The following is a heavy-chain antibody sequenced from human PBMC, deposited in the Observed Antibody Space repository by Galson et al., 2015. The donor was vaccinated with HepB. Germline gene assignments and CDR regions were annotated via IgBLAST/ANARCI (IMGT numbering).Heavy chain of an antibody. CDR2: INPNSGDT. J-gene: IGHJ4*02. CDR3: ARSLLKCYFDY. Sequence: SVKVSCKASGYTFTDYYIHWVRQAPGQGLEWMGRINPNSGDTNYPQKFQGRVTMTRDTSISTAYMELSSLRSDDTAAYYCARSLLKCYFDYWGQGTLVTVSS. V-gene: IGHV1-2*06. CDR1: GYTFTDYY.